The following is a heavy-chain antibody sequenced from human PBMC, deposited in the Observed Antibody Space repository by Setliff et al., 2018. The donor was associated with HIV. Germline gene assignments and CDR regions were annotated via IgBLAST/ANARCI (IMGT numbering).Heavy chain of an antibody. CDR3: VKDRTYMAFDI. CDR2: ISGSGDYI. Sequence: PGGSLRLSCAASGFIFSSHGMHWVRQAPGKGLEWVSTISGSGDYIFYRDSVKGRFTISRDNSKNTLYLQMNSLRAADTAVYYCVKDRTYMAFDIWGQGTMVTVSS. V-gene: IGHV3-23*01. J-gene: IGHJ3*02. CDR1: GFIFSSHG. D-gene: IGHD1-20*01.